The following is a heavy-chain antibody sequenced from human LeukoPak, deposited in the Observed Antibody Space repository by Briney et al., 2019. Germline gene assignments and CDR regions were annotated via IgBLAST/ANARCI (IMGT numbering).Heavy chain of an antibody. CDR2: IYTGGTT. V-gene: IGHV3-53*04. Sequence: PGGSLRLSCAASGFNATSNYMSWVRQAPGKGLEWVSVIYTGGTTYYADSVKGRFTMFRHNSKNTLFLQMDSLRAEDTAVYYCARGGFYTDWFDPWGQGTLVTVSS. CDR3: ARGGFYTDWFDP. J-gene: IGHJ5*02. CDR1: GFNATSNY. D-gene: IGHD3-16*01.